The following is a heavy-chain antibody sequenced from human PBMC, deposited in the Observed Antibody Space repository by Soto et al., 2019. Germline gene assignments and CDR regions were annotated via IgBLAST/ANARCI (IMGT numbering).Heavy chain of an antibody. Sequence: QVQLVQSGAEVKKPGASVKVSCKVSGYTLTELSMHWVRQAPGKGLEWMGGFDREDGETIYAQKYEGRVTMTEDTSTDTAYMELSSLRSEDTAVYYCATVGYSSGSVAYWGQGTLVTVSS. V-gene: IGHV1-24*01. J-gene: IGHJ4*02. D-gene: IGHD6-19*01. CDR2: FDREDGET. CDR1: GYTLTELS. CDR3: ATVGYSSGSVAY.